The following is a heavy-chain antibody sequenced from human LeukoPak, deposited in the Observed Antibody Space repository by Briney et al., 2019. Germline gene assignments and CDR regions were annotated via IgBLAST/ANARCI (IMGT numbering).Heavy chain of an antibody. Sequence: QPGRSLRLSCAASGFTFSSYGMHWVRQAPGKGLEWVAVISNDGSNKYYADSVKGRFTISRDNSKNTLYLQMNSLRAEDTAVYYCAKITWKAVPDDLFDYWGQGTLVTVSS. V-gene: IGHV3-30*18. CDR1: GFTFSSYG. CDR2: ISNDGSNK. CDR3: AKITWKAVPDDLFDY. D-gene: IGHD6-19*01. J-gene: IGHJ4*02.